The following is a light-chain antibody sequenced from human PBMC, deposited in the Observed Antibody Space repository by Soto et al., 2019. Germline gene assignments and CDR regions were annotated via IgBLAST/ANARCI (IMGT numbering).Light chain of an antibody. Sequence: QSVLTQPPSASGTPGQRVTIPCSGSSSNIGSNYVYWYQQLPGTAPKLLIYRNNQRPSGVTDRFSGSKSGTSASLAINALGYEKEADYYCAAWDDSLSGPRVFCTGTTVTVL. CDR3: AAWDDSLSGPRV. CDR2: RNN. V-gene: IGLV1-47*01. CDR1: SSNIGSNY. J-gene: IGLJ1*01.